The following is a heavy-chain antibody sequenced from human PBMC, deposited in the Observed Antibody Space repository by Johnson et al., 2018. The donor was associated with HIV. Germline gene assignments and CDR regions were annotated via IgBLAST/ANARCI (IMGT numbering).Heavy chain of an antibody. V-gene: IGHV3-74*03. Sequence: VLLVESGGALVQPGGSLRLSCEVSGFTISTFWMHWVRQAPGKRPVWVARIYNDGRRTTYADSVRGRFTISRDNSKNTLYLQMNSLRAEDTAVYYCAKDSSVLLCFDIWGQGTMVTVSS. CDR2: IYNDGRRT. CDR1: GFTISTFW. J-gene: IGHJ3*02. D-gene: IGHD3-10*01. CDR3: AKDSSVLLCFDI.